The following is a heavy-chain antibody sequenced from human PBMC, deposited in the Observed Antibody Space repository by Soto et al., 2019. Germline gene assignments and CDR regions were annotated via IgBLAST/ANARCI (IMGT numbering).Heavy chain of an antibody. D-gene: IGHD3-16*01. J-gene: IGHJ3*02. V-gene: IGHV4-59*05. Sequence: VQLVESGGGLVQPGGSLRLSCAASGFTFSSYSMNWVRQAPGKGLEWIGSIYYSGSTYYNPSLKSRVTISVDTSKNQFSLKLSSVTAADTAVYYCARLCLDAFDIWGQGTMVTVSS. CDR3: ARLCLDAFDI. CDR2: IYYSGST. CDR1: GFTFSSYSMN.